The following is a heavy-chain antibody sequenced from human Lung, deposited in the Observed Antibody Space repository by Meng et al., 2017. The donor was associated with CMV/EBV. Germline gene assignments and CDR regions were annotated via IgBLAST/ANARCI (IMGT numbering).Heavy chain of an antibody. CDR1: GYSVSSYG. V-gene: IGHV1-18*01. D-gene: IGHD6-25*01. CDR2: ISGINGNT. J-gene: IGHJ4*02. CDR3: ARHSAIFYFDY. Sequence: ASVKVSCKPSGYSVSSYGLSWVRQAPGQGLEWMGWISGINGNTKYAEKFQGRVTVTKDFMELRSLRSDDTAVYYCARHSAIFYFDYWDQGTLVTVSS.